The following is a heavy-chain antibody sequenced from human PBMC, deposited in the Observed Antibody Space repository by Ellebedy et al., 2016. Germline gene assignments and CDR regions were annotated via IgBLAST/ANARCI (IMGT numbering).Heavy chain of an antibody. D-gene: IGHD5-18*01. Sequence: GGSLRLPCAASGFTLNNYAMTWIRQAAGKGLKWVSVIYAGGSTNYAESVKGRFTLSSDNSKNTMYLQMNSLRAEDTAVYFCANSGYSYAWGYWGQGTLVTVSS. V-gene: IGHV3-53*01. CDR2: IYAGGST. J-gene: IGHJ4*02. CDR3: ANSGYSYAWGY. CDR1: GFTLNNYA.